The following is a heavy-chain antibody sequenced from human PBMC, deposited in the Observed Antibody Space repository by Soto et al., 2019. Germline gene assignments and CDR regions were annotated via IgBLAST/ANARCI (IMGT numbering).Heavy chain of an antibody. V-gene: IGHV4-59*01. D-gene: IGHD3-16*01. J-gene: IGHJ3*02. CDR3: ARSYGCAFDI. Sequence: QVQLQESGPGLVKPSETLSLSCTVSGGSISSYYWGWIRQPPGKGLEWIGYIFYSGSTNYNPSLKSRVTISVDTSENQFSLKLTSVTAADTAVYYCARSYGCAFDIWGQGTMVTVSS. CDR2: IFYSGST. CDR1: GGSISSYY.